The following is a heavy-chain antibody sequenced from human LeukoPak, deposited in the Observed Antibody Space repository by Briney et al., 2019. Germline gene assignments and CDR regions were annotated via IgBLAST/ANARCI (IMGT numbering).Heavy chain of an antibody. Sequence: GGSLRLSCAASGFTFNAYSMNWVRQAPGKGLEWLSYISSGSSTIYYVDSVKGRFTVSRDNAKETLYLQLDSLRGEDTAIYYCATDRAFPYWGQGTLVTVSS. V-gene: IGHV3-48*04. CDR1: GFTFNAYS. CDR2: ISSGSSTI. J-gene: IGHJ4*02. D-gene: IGHD3-10*01. CDR3: ATDRAFPY.